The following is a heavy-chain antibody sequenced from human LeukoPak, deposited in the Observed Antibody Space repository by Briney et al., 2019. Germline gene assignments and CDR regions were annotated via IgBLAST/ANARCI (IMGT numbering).Heavy chain of an antibody. Sequence: GGSLRLSCAASGFTFSSYEMNWVRQAPGKGLEWVSYISSSGSTIYYADSVKGRFTISRDNAKNSLYLQMNSLRAEDTAVYYCARDPNYYDSSGPFDYWGQGTLVTVSS. CDR2: ISSSGSTI. D-gene: IGHD3-22*01. V-gene: IGHV3-48*03. CDR3: ARDPNYYDSSGPFDY. J-gene: IGHJ4*02. CDR1: GFTFSSYE.